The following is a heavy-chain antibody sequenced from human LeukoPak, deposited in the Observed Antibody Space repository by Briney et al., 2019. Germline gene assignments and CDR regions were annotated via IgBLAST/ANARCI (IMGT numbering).Heavy chain of an antibody. CDR3: ARRERMRGHFPY. CDR1: DGSISSGSYY. Sequence: SETPSLTCTVSDGSISSGSYYWAWIRQPPGKGLEYIGNVYYSGSTYYNPSLKSRVSISVDTSKNQFSLKLSSVTVADTAFYYCARRERMRGHFPYWGQGTLVTVSS. CDR2: VYYSGST. V-gene: IGHV4-39*07. J-gene: IGHJ4*02.